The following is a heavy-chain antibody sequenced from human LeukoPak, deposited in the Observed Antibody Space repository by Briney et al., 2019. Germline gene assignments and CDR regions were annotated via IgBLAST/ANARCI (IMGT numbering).Heavy chain of an antibody. V-gene: IGHV3-21*01. CDR2: ITATSLHI. Sequence: GGSLRLSCAASGVTFSGYSMNWVRQAPGKGLEWVSAITATSLHIYYADSVKGRFTISRDNAKNTLYLQMNSLRAEDTAVYYCARVPFDIWGQGTMVTVSS. J-gene: IGHJ3*02. CDR3: ARVPFDI. CDR1: GVTFSGYS.